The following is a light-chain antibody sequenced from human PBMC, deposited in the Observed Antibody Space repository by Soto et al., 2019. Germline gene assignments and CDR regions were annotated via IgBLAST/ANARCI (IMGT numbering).Light chain of an antibody. J-gene: IGKJ1*01. CDR1: QSVSNNY. V-gene: IGKV3-20*01. CDR3: QQYGSSGT. CDR2: GAS. Sequence: IVMTQSPATLSVSPGERATHSCRASQSVSNNYLAWYQQKRGQAPRLLIYGASNRATGIPDRFSGSGSGTDFTLTISRLEPEDFAVYYCQQYGSSGTFGQGTKVAI.